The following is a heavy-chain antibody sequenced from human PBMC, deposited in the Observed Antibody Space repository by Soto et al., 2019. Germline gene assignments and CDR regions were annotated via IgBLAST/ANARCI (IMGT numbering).Heavy chain of an antibody. D-gene: IGHD3-10*01. CDR2: ISAYNGNT. CDR3: ARGPYYYGSGSYYNVGTGSYYYYGMDV. CDR1: GYTFTSYG. J-gene: IGHJ6*02. V-gene: IGHV1-18*01. Sequence: QVQLVQSGAEVKKPGASVKVSCKASGYTFTSYGISWVRQAPGQGLEWMGWISAYNGNTNYAQKLQGRVTMTTDTTTSTAYRELRSLRSDDTAVYYCARGPYYYGSGSYYNVGTGSYYYYGMDVWGQGTTVTVSS.